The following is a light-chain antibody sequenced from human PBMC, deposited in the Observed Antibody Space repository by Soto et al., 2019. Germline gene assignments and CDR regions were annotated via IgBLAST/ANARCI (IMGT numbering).Light chain of an antibody. CDR1: QSVGGS. V-gene: IGKV3-15*01. Sequence: EIVMTQSPATLSVSPGERATLSCRASQSVGGSLSWYQQKPGQAPGLLIYCASTMATGFPARISGSGSGTKFTLTISSLQSEDCAVYYCQPYRNWPRTFGQGTKVEIK. CDR3: QPYRNWPRT. CDR2: CAS. J-gene: IGKJ1*01.